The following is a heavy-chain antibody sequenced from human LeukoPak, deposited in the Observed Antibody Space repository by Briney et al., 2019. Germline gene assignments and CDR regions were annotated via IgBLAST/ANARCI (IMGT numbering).Heavy chain of an antibody. D-gene: IGHD3-22*01. CDR1: GGSISSSSYY. Sequence: PSETLSLTCTVSGGSISSSSYYWGWIRQPPGKGLEWIGSIYYSGSTYYNPSLKSRVTISVDTSKNQFSLKLSSVTAADTAVYYCAKHRMYYYDSSGRGVADAFDIWGQGTMVTVSS. V-gene: IGHV4-39*01. CDR2: IYYSGST. CDR3: AKHRMYYYDSSGRGVADAFDI. J-gene: IGHJ3*02.